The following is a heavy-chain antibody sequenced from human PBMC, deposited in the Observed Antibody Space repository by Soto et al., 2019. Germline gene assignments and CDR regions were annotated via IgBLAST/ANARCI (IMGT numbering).Heavy chain of an antibody. D-gene: IGHD5-12*01. CDR3: ARESGGATATLDYYYFYMDV. V-gene: IGHV1-2*04. CDR2: INPNGGVT. Sequence: QVQLVQSGAEVRKPGASVTVSCRSSGDSFNDYYIHWVRQAPGQGFEWMGWINPNGGVTKYAQKFQGWVSMPRDTSIRTVYMQLSRLRSDDTAVYYCARESGGATATLDYYYFYMDVCGTGTTVTVSS. CDR1: GDSFNDYY. J-gene: IGHJ6*03.